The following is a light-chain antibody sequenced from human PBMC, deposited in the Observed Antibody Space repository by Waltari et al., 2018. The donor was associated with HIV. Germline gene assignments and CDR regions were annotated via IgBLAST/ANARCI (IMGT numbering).Light chain of an antibody. V-gene: IGLV2-11*01. CDR1: SSDSDVSSY. CDR3: CSYAGSKTHNVA. CDR2: DVT. Sequence: QSALTQPRSVSGSPGQSVTISCSGTSSDSDVSSYVHWYQQHPGKAPQIIIYDVTKRPSGVPDRFSGSKSGNTASLTISGLQAEDEADYYCCSYAGSKTHNVAFGGGTRLTVL. J-gene: IGLJ2*01.